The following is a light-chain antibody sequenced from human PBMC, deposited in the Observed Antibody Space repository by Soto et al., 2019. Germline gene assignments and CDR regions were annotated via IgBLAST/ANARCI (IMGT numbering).Light chain of an antibody. CDR3: VQRSSWPWT. V-gene: IGKV3-11*01. J-gene: IGKJ1*01. Sequence: IVLTQSPATLSLSPGARATLSCRAGQSVSNYLAWYQQKPGKAPRLLIYDTFNRATGIPARFSGSGSGTDFTLTISRLEPDDLAVYFCVQRSSWPWTSGQGTKVEIK. CDR2: DTF. CDR1: QSVSNY.